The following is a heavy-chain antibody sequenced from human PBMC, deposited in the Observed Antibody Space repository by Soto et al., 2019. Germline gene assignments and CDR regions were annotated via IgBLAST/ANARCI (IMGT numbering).Heavy chain of an antibody. CDR2: IIPILGIA. J-gene: IGHJ1*01. Sequence: QVQLVQSGAEVKKPGSSVKVSCKASGGTFSSYTISWVRQAPGQGLEWMGRIIPILGIANYAQKFQGRVTITPDKSTSTAYMELRSLRSEDTAVNYCARKSYDYIWGTYRYTDYLHHWGQGTLVTVS. V-gene: IGHV1-69*02. CDR3: ARKSYDYIWGTYRYTDYLHH. CDR1: GGTFSSYT. D-gene: IGHD3-16*02.